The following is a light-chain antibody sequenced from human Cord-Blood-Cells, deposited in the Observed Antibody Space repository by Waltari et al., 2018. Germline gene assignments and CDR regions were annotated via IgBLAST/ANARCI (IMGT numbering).Light chain of an antibody. Sequence: QSALTQPASVSGPPGQSITISCTGTSSDVGGYNYVSWYQQHPVKAPKLMIYDVSNRPSGVSNRFSGSTASNTAALTISGLQAEDEADYYCSSYTSSSAVFGGGTKLTVL. J-gene: IGLJ2*01. CDR3: SSYTSSSAV. CDR1: SSDVGGYNY. V-gene: IGLV2-14*01. CDR2: DVS.